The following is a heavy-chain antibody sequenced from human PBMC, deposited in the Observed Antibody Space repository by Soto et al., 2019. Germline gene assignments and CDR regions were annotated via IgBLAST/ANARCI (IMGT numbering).Heavy chain of an antibody. Sequence: QVQLVESGGGVVQPGRSLRLSCAASGFTFSSYGMHWVRQAPGKGLEWVAVISSDGSNEYYADSVKGRFTISRDNSKNKLNRHMNGLRVKGTDVYYCARGDIVGEGVVYSNMDVWGKGSTVT. D-gene: IGHD5-12*01. CDR1: GFTFSSYG. J-gene: IGHJ6*03. CDR2: ISSDGSNE. V-gene: IGHV3-33*01. CDR3: ARGDIVGEGVVYSNMDV.